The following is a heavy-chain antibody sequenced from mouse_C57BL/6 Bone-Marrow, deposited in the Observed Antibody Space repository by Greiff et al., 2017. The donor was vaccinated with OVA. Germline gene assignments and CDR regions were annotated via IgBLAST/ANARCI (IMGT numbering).Heavy chain of an antibody. CDR3: AKPSTGFYAMDY. CDR1: GFSLTSYG. D-gene: IGHD4-1*02. J-gene: IGHJ4*01. Sequence: VKLLESGPGLVAPSQCLSITCTVSGFSLTSYGVSWVRQPPGKGLEWLGVIWGDGSTNYHSALISRLSISKDNSKSQVFLKLNSMQTDDTATYDCAKPSTGFYAMDYWGQGTSVTVSS. V-gene: IGHV2-3*01. CDR2: IWGDGST.